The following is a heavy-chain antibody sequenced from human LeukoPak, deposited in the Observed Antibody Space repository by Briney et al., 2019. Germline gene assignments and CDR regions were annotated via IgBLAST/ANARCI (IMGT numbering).Heavy chain of an antibody. D-gene: IGHD3-22*01. CDR1: GYTFTSYG. CDR3: ARDLYDSSGYYWDWFDP. J-gene: IGHJ5*02. Sequence: ASVKVSCKASGYTFTSYGISWVRQAPGQGLEWMGWISAYNGNTNYAQKLQGRVTMTTDTSTSTAYMELRSLRSDDTAVYYCARDLYDSSGYYWDWFDPWGQGTLVTVSS. CDR2: ISAYNGNT. V-gene: IGHV1-18*01.